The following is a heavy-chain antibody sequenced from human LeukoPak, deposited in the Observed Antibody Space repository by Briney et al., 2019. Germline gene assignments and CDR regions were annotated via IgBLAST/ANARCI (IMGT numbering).Heavy chain of an antibody. D-gene: IGHD3-10*01. J-gene: IGHJ4*02. CDR3: ARGGGRVRGVIGY. CDR1: GYTFTGYY. CDR2: INPNRGGT. V-gene: IGHV1-2*02. Sequence: GASVTVSYKASGYTFTGYYMHWVRQAPGQGREGMGGINPNRGGTNYAQKFQGRVTMTRVTSISTAYMELSRLRSDDTAVYYCARGGGRVRGVIGYWGQGTLVTVSS.